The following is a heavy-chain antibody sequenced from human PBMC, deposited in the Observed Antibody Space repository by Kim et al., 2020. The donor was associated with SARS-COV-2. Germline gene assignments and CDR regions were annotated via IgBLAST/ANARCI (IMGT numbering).Heavy chain of an antibody. CDR2: ISYDGSNK. CDR3: AKDTAMAPPFY. D-gene: IGHD5-18*01. J-gene: IGHJ4*02. V-gene: IGHV3-30*18. CDR1: GFTFSSYG. Sequence: GGSLRLSCAASGFTFSSYGMHWVRQAPGKGLAWVAVISYDGSNKYYADSVKGRFTISRDNSKNTLYLQINSLRAEDTAVYYCAKDTAMAPPFYLGQGTLV.